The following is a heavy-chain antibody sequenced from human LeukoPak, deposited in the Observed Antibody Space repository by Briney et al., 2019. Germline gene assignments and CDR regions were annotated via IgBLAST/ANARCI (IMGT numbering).Heavy chain of an antibody. Sequence: GGSLRLSCAASGFTFSSYAMSWVRQAPGKGLEWVSAISGSGGSTYYADSVKGRFTISGDNSKNTLYLQMNSLRAEDTAVYYCAKDPNYYDSSGTPNYFDYWGQGTLVTVSS. V-gene: IGHV3-23*01. CDR3: AKDPNYYDSSGTPNYFDY. CDR2: ISGSGGST. D-gene: IGHD3-22*01. J-gene: IGHJ4*02. CDR1: GFTFSSYA.